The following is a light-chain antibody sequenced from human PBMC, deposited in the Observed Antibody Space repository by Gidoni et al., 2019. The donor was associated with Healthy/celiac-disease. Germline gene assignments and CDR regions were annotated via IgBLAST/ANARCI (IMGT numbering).Light chain of an antibody. CDR2: GAA. Sequence: EIVLTQSPGTLSLSPGESATLSCRASQSVSSSYLAWYQQKPGQAPRRLIYGAASRATGIPDRFSGSGSGTDFTLTISRLEPEDFAVYYCQQYGSSPRTFGQGTKLEIK. CDR3: QQYGSSPRT. J-gene: IGKJ2*01. V-gene: IGKV3-20*01. CDR1: QSVSSSY.